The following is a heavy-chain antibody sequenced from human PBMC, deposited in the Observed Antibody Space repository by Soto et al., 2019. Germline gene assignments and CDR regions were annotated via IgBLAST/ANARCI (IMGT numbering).Heavy chain of an antibody. CDR1: GGSISSYY. J-gene: IGHJ4*02. CDR2: IYYSGST. V-gene: IGHV4-59*08. Sequence: SETLSLTCTVSGGSISSYYWSWIRQPPGKGLEWIGYIYYSGSTNYNPSLKSRVTISVDTSKNQFSLKLSSVTAADTAVYYCASGYSDPLYFWAQGTLDTVSS. CDR3: ASGYSDPLYF. D-gene: IGHD4-4*01.